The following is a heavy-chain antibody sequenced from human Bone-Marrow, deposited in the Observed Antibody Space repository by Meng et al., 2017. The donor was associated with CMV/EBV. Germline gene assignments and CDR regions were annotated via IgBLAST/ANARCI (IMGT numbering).Heavy chain of an antibody. J-gene: IGHJ6*02. CDR1: GFTFTSSA. D-gene: IGHD3-3*01. V-gene: IGHV1-58*01. CDR2: IVVGSGNT. CDR3: ARDRTIFGVVTHYYGMDV. Sequence: SVKVSCKASGFTFTSSAVQWVRQARGQRLEWIGWIVVGSGNTNYAQKFQERVTITRDMSTSTAYMELSSLRSEDTAVYYCARDRTIFGVVTHYYGMDVWGQGTTVTVSS.